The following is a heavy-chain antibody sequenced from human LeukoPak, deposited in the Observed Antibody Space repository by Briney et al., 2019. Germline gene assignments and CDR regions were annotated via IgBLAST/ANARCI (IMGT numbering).Heavy chain of an antibody. CDR2: INTNSGET. Sequence: ASVPDTCQAFGYIYIHYLMHWVGPAPAKGVEWMEWINTNSGETNYAQKFQGRINKTRDTIISTAYMEMSRLRSDYTCVCYCATRMAHLDYWGKGTLVTVS. J-gene: IGHJ4*02. V-gene: IGHV1-2*02. CDR3: ATRMAHLDY. D-gene: IGHD5-24*01. CDR1: GYIYIHYL.